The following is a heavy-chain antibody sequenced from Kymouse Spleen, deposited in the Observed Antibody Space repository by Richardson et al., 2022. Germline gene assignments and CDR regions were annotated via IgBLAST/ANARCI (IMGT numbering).Heavy chain of an antibody. Sequence: QLQLQESGPGLVKPSETLSLTCTVSGGSISSSSYYWGWIRQPPGKGLEWIGSIYYSGSTYYNPSLKSRVTISVDTSKNQFSLKLSSVTAADTAVYYCARLTIFGVVINWFDPWGQGTLVTVSS. D-gene: IGHD3-3*01. CDR1: GGSISSSSYY. V-gene: IGHV4-39*01. J-gene: IGHJ5*02. CDR2: IYYSGST. CDR3: ARLTIFGVVINWFDP.